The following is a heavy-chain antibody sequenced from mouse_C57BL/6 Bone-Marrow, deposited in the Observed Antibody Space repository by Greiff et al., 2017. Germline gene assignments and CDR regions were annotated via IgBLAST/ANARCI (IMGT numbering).Heavy chain of an antibody. D-gene: IGHD1-1*01. CDR3: ARDYYGSSWYFNY. CDR1: GYTFTDYY. V-gene: IGHV1-26*01. CDR2: INPNNGGT. Sequence: EVQLQQSGPELVKPGASVKISCKASGYTFTDYYMNWVKQSHGKSLEWIGDINPNNGGTSYNQKLKGKATLTVDKSSSTAYMELRSLTCEDSAVYYCARDYYGSSWYFNYWGQGTILTGSS. J-gene: IGHJ2*01.